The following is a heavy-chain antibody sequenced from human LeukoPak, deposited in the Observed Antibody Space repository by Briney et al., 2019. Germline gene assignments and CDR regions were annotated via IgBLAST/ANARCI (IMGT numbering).Heavy chain of an antibody. J-gene: IGHJ4*02. CDR3: ATLPDTAMVFFDY. D-gene: IGHD5-18*01. CDR2: INPNSGGT. V-gene: IGHV1-2*02. CDR1: GYTFTVYY. Sequence: ASVTVSCTSSGYTFTVYYMHWVRHAPGQGLGWMGWINPNSGGTNYAQKFQGRVTMTRDTSISTAYMELSRLRSDDTAVYYCATLPDTAMVFFDYWGQGTLVTVSS.